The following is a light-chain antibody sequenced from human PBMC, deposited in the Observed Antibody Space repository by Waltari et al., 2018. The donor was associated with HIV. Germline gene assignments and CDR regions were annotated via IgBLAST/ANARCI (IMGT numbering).Light chain of an antibody. Sequence: QSVLTQPPSASGTPGQRVTISCSGSSSNIGSTTVSWYHQVPGTAPKVLKYSNDDRPSGVPDRFSGSKSGTSASLAISGLQSEDEADYYCATWDDSLNGWVFGGGTKVTVL. CDR1: SSNIGSTT. V-gene: IGLV1-44*01. CDR3: ATWDDSLNGWV. CDR2: SND. J-gene: IGLJ3*02.